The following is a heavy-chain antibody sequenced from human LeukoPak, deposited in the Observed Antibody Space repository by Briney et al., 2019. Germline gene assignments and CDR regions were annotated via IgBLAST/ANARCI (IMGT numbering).Heavy chain of an antibody. CDR2: IYYSGST. Sequence: SETLSLTCTVSGGSISSYYWSWIRQPPGKGLEWIGYIYYSGSTNYNPSLKSRVTISVDKSKNQFSLKLSSVIAADTAVYYCARVSGSGSYSRKHYYYYGMDVWGKGTTVTVSS. J-gene: IGHJ6*04. V-gene: IGHV4-59*01. D-gene: IGHD3-10*01. CDR1: GGSISSYY. CDR3: ARVSGSGSYSRKHYYYYGMDV.